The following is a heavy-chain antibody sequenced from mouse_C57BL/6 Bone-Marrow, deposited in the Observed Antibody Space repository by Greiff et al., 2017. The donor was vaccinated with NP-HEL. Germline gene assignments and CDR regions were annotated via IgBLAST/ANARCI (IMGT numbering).Heavy chain of an antibody. CDR1: GYSFTSYY. V-gene: IGHV1-66*01. J-gene: IGHJ3*01. CDR2: IYPGSGNT. D-gene: IGHD4-1*02. CDR3: ARSPTGGAWFAY. Sequence: VQLQQSGPELVKPGASVKISCKASGYSFTSYYIHWVKQRPGQGLEWIGWIYPGSGNTKYNEKFKGKATLTADTSSSTAYMQLSSLTSEDSAVYYCARSPTGGAWFAYWGQGTLVTVSA.